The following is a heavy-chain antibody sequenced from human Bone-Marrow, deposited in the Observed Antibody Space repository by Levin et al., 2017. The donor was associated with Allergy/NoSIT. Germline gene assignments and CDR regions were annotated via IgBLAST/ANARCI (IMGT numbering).Heavy chain of an antibody. Sequence: GGSLRLSCAASGFTFSSYEMNWVRQAPGKGLEWVSYISSSGSTIYYADSVKGRFTISRDNAKNSLYLQMNSLRAEDTAVYYCARGGDTEKNYGMDVWGQGTTVTVSS. CDR3: ARGGDTEKNYGMDV. CDR1: GFTFSSYE. J-gene: IGHJ6*02. V-gene: IGHV3-48*03. D-gene: IGHD5-18*01. CDR2: ISSSGSTI.